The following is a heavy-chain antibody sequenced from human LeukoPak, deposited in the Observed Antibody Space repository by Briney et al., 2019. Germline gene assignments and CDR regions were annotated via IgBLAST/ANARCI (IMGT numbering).Heavy chain of an antibody. D-gene: IGHD3-3*01. V-gene: IGHV1-18*01. CDR1: GYTFTSYG. CDR2: ISPYNGNT. J-gene: IGHJ4*02. CDR3: VRGGVDFWSGYYGDN. Sequence: GASVKVSCKASGYTFTSYGINWVRQAPGQGLEWMGWISPYNGNTAYGQKLQGRVTMTTDTSTSTAYMDLRSLRSDDTAVYYCVRGGVDFWSGYYGDNWGQGTLVTVSS.